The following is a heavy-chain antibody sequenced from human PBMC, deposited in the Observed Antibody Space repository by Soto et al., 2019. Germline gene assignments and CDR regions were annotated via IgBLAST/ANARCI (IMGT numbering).Heavy chain of an antibody. J-gene: IGHJ6*02. Sequence: SETLSLTCAVSGGSISSSNWWSWVRQPPGKGLEWIGEIYHSGSTNYNPSLKSRVTISVDKSKNQFSLKLSSVTAADTAVYYCASRGVVRTNFLLYYYYGMDVWGQGTTVTVSS. V-gene: IGHV4-4*02. CDR2: IYHSGST. CDR1: GGSISSSNW. CDR3: ASRGVVRTNFLLYYYYGMDV. D-gene: IGHD3-10*01.